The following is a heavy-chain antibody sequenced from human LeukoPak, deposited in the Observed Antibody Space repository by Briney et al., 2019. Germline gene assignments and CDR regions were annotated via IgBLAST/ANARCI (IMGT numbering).Heavy chain of an antibody. D-gene: IGHD5-24*01. J-gene: IGHJ6*03. CDR3: ARLKGEMITIRPYYHYYMDV. CDR1: GGSISTYY. V-gene: IGHV4-59*01. CDR2: IYYNGNT. Sequence: SETLSLTCTASGGSISTYYWTWIRQPPGKGLEWLGYIYYNGNTNYNPSLPSRVTISLNTSKNQFSLNLTSVTAADTAVYYCARLKGEMITIRPYYHYYMDVWGKGTTVTVSS.